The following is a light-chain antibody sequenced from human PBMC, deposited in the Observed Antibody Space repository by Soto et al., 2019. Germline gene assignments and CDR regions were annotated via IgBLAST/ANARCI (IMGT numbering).Light chain of an antibody. V-gene: IGKV1-17*01. CDR2: AAS. CDR3: LQHYSHPPWT. Sequence: DIQMTQSPSSLSASVGDRVTITCRASQGIRDDLNWYQQKPGKAPQRLIYAASSLQSGVPPRFSGSGFGTDFPLTISVLQPEDFATYYCLQHYSHPPWTFGQGTKVEIK. J-gene: IGKJ1*01. CDR1: QGIRDD.